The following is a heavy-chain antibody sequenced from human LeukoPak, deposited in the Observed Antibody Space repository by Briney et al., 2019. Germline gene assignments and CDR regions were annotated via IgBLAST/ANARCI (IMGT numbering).Heavy chain of an antibody. CDR3: ARDHYGSGNYYSFFDY. V-gene: IGHV3-7*01. D-gene: IGHD3-10*01. J-gene: IGHJ4*02. Sequence: GGPLRLSCAASGFTFSNYWMSWVRQAPGKGLEWVANIKQDGSERNYVDSVKGRFAISRDNAKNSLYLQMNSLRAEDTAVYYCARDHYGSGNYYSFFDYWGQGTLVTVSS. CDR1: GFTFSNYW. CDR2: IKQDGSER.